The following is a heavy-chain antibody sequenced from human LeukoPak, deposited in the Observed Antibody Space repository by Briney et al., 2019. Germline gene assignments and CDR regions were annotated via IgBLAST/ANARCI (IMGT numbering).Heavy chain of an antibody. CDR3: ASLYFYGSGSFPNY. CDR2: IHDSGST. V-gene: IGHV4-39*01. D-gene: IGHD3-10*01. J-gene: IGHJ4*02. Sequence: SETLSLTCAVSGGSISTRYYYWGWIRQPPGKGLEWIGTIHDSGSTYYSPSLKSQVTISVETSNNQFSLNLSSVTAGDTPVYYCASLYFYGSGSFPNYWGQGILVTVST. CDR1: GGSISTRYYY.